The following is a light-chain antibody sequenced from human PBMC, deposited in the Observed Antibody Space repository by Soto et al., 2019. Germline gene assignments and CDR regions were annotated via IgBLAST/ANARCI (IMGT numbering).Light chain of an antibody. Sequence: EIVMTQSPATLSVSPGERATLSCRASQSVSSYLAWYQQKPGQAPRLLIYGASTRATGIPASFSGSGSGTEFTLTISSLQSVDFAIYYCQQYNYWPYTFGQGTKLEIK. CDR1: QSVSSY. CDR2: GAS. J-gene: IGKJ2*01. V-gene: IGKV3-15*01. CDR3: QQYNYWPYT.